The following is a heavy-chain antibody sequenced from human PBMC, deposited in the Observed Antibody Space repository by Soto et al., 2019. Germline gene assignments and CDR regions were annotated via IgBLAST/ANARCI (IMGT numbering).Heavy chain of an antibody. D-gene: IGHD2-21*02. CDR3: AREDDGGDRDYYGLDV. CDR1: GGSISTDHYH. V-gene: IGHV4-30-4*01. J-gene: IGHJ6*02. Sequence: SETLSLTCTVSGGSISTDHYHWTWIRQAPGKGLEWIGYIHYSGSIQFNPSLQSRVSMSVDTSKSLFSLRLSSVTAADTAVYFCAREDDGGDRDYYGLDVWGQGTTVTVSS. CDR2: IHYSGSI.